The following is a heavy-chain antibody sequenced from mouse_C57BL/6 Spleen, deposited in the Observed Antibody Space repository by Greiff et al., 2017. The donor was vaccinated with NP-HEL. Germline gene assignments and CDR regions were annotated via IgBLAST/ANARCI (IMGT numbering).Heavy chain of an antibody. D-gene: IGHD2-2*01. CDR3: AKHDGYYGYDGNAMDY. CDR1: GFSLTSYG. CDR2: IRGDGST. V-gene: IGHV2-3*01. J-gene: IGHJ4*01. Sequence: VQLVESGPGLVAPSQSLSITCTVSGFSLTSYGVSWVRQPPGKGLEWLGVIRGDGSTNYHSALISRLIISKDNSKSQVFLKLNSLQTDDTARYYCAKHDGYYGYDGNAMDYWGQGTSVTVSS.